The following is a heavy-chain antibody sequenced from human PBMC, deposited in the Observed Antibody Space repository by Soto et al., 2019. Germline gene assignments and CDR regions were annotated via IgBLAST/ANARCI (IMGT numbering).Heavy chain of an antibody. J-gene: IGHJ6*02. Sequence: SETLSLTCAVYGGSFSGYYWSWIRQPPGKGLEWIGEINHSGSTNYNPSLKSRVTISVDTSKNQFSLKLSSVTAADTAVYYCARLALYDILTGYPNPPYYSYGMDVWGQGTTVTVSS. CDR2: INHSGST. CDR1: GGSFSGYY. CDR3: ARLALYDILTGYPNPPYYSYGMDV. D-gene: IGHD3-9*01. V-gene: IGHV4-34*01.